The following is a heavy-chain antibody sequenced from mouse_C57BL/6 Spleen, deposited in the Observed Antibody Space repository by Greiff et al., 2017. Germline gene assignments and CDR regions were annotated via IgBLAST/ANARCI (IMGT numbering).Heavy chain of an antibody. J-gene: IGHJ4*01. D-gene: IGHD1-1*01. CDR2: IWRGGST. Sequence: QVQLKESGPGLVQPSQSLSITCTVSGFSLTSYGVHWVRQSPGKGLEWLGVIWRGGSTDYNAAFMSRLSITKDNSKSQVFFKMNSLQADDTAIYYCAKTYHYGSSSYAMDYWGQGTSVTVSS. CDR1: GFSLTSYG. CDR3: AKTYHYGSSSYAMDY. V-gene: IGHV2-5*01.